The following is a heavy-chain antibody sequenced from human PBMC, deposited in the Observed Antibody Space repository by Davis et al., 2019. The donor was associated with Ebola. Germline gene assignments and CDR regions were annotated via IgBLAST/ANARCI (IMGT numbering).Heavy chain of an antibody. CDR3: ARYSGWFFGMDV. V-gene: IGHV3-48*04. J-gene: IGHJ6*02. D-gene: IGHD6-19*01. CDR1: GFTFSSYA. Sequence: GESLKISCAASGFTFSSYAMSWVRQAPGKGLEWVSAISGSSSTIYYADSVKGRFTISRDNAKNSLYLQMNSLRAEDTAVYYCARYSGWFFGMDVWGQGTTVTVSS. CDR2: ISGSSSTI.